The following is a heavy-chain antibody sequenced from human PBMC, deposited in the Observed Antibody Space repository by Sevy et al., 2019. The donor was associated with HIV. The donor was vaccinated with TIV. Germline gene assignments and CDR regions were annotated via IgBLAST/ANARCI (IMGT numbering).Heavy chain of an antibody. CDR2: TWYDGNNK. CDR1: GFTFSNYG. V-gene: IGHV3-33*01. D-gene: IGHD2-2*01. J-gene: IGHJ6*02. Sequence: GGSLRLSCAASGFTFSNYGIHWVRQAPGKGLEWVAVTWYDGNNKNYTDSVKGRFTISRDNSKKTLYLQVNSLRAEDTAVHYCARGPLRYCSSTSCYEGDYYYYGMDVWGQGTTVTVSS. CDR3: ARGPLRYCSSTSCYEGDYYYYGMDV.